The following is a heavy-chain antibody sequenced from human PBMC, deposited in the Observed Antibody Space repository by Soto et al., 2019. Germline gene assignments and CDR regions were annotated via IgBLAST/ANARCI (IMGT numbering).Heavy chain of an antibody. Sequence: QVQLVESGGGVVQPGRSLRLSCAASGFTFSTYAIHWVRQAPGKGLEWVAVISYDGVYEHYADSVKVRFTISRDNSKKMLYRKMDSLRPEDTAVYYCARHMAIRFYYYAMDVWGQGTTVTVSS. V-gene: IGHV3-30-3*01. CDR3: ARHMAIRFYYYAMDV. CDR2: ISYDGVYE. D-gene: IGHD2-21*01. CDR1: GFTFSTYA. J-gene: IGHJ6*02.